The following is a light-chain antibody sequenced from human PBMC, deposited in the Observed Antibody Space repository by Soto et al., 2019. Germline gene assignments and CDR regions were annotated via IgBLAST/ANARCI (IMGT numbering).Light chain of an antibody. V-gene: IGKV3-15*01. Sequence: EIVMTQSPATLSVSPGVRATLSCRARQSISDTLAWYQQKPGQAPRLLIYGASTRAPGFPARFSGSGSGTDFTLTISSLQSEDFAVYYCQQYNNWPWTFGQGTKVEIK. CDR2: GAS. CDR1: QSISDT. J-gene: IGKJ1*01. CDR3: QQYNNWPWT.